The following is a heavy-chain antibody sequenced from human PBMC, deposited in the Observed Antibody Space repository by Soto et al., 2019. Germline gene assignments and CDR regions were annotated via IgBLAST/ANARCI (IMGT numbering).Heavy chain of an antibody. J-gene: IGHJ6*02. D-gene: IGHD6-13*01. V-gene: IGHV3-73*01. Sequence: PGGSLRLSCAASGFTFSGSAMHWVRQASGKGLEWVGRIRSKTNSYATAYAASVEGGFTISRDDSKNTAYLQMNSLKTEDTAVYFCTRRIGAYGMDVWGQRTTVTVSS. CDR2: IRSKTNSYAT. CDR3: TRRIGAYGMDV. CDR1: GFTFSGSA.